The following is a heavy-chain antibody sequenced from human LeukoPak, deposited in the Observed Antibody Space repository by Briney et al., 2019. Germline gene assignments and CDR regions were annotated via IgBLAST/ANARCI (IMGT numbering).Heavy chain of an antibody. J-gene: IGHJ4*02. CDR2: ISAYNGNT. CDR3: ARDHPLDCGGDCYQRIFYY. V-gene: IGHV1-18*01. Sequence: ASVKVSCKASGYTFTSYGISWVRQAPGQGLEWMGWISAYNGNTNYAQKLQGRVTMATDTSTSTAYMELSSLRSEEPALYFLARDHPLDCGGDCYQRIFYYWGQGTLVTVSS. D-gene: IGHD2-21*02. CDR1: GYTFTSYG.